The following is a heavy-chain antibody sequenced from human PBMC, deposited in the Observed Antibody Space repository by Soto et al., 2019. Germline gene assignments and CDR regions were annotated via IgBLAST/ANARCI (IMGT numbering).Heavy chain of an antibody. CDR3: ARDRGPSSGYYPYWFDP. CDR1: GGTFSSYA. Sequence: QVQLVQSGAEVKKPGSWLKVSGKAPGGTFSSYAITWVRQAPGKGLEWMGEIIPILGTANYAKKFQGRVTITADESTSTAYMELSSLRSEDTAVYYCARDRGPSSGYYPYWFDPWGQGTLVTVSS. D-gene: IGHD3-22*01. V-gene: IGHV1-69*12. CDR2: IIPILGTA. J-gene: IGHJ5*02.